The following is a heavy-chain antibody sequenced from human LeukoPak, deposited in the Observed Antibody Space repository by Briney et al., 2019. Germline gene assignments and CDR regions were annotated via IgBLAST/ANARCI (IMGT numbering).Heavy chain of an antibody. J-gene: IGHJ4*02. CDR3: ARASLVAPATLGGGGYFDY. D-gene: IGHD1-26*01. Sequence: ASVKVSCKASGGTFNTYAISWVRQAPGQGLEWMGGIIPIFSTADYPQKFQGRVTITTDESTTTAYMELSSLRSDDTAVYLCARASLVAPATLGGGGYFDYWGPGTLVTVSS. CDR1: GGTFNTYA. CDR2: IIPIFSTA. V-gene: IGHV1-69*05.